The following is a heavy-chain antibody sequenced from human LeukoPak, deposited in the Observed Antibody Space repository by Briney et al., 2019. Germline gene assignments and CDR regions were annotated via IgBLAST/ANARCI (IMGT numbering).Heavy chain of an antibody. CDR1: GLTFSSYA. CDR3: ARVAGCPRCSSWSRLPDY. Sequence: PGGSLRLSCAASGLTFSSYALNWVRQAPGKGLEWVSAISGSGGNTYYADSVKGRFTVSRDNSKNTLYLQMNSLRAEDTAVYYCARVAGCPRCSSWSRLPDYWGQGTLVTVSS. J-gene: IGHJ4*02. D-gene: IGHD6-13*01. CDR2: ISGSGGNT. V-gene: IGHV3-23*01.